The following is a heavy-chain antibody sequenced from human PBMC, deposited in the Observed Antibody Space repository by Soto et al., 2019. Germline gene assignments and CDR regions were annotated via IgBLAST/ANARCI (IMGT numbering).Heavy chain of an antibody. V-gene: IGHV3-7*01. CDR2: IKEDGSEK. D-gene: IGHD3-22*01. CDR3: ARGWGYFDSSGFPYLYAMDV. CDR1: GFTFSTYW. Sequence: GGSLRLSCAASGFTFSTYWMSWVRQAPGKGLEWVANIKEDGSEKYYVDSVEGRFTISRDNAKNSLYLQMTSLGAEDTALYYCARGWGYFDSSGFPYLYAMDVWGQGTTVTVS. J-gene: IGHJ6*02.